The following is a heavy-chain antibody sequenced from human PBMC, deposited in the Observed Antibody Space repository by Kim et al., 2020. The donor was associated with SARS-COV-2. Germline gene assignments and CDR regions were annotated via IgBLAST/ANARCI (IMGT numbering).Heavy chain of an antibody. J-gene: IGHJ4*02. CDR2: LDPDDGET. CDR3: ATLDSSGCYKEYYFDF. D-gene: IGHD3-22*01. V-gene: IGHV1-24*01. CDR1: GYTLTELS. Sequence: ASVKVSCKVSGYTLTELSMHWVRQAPGQGLEWMGGLDPDDGETVYAQKFQGRVTMTENTSTDTAYMDLSSLRSGDTAVYYCATLDSSGCYKEYYFDFWGQGTLVTVSS.